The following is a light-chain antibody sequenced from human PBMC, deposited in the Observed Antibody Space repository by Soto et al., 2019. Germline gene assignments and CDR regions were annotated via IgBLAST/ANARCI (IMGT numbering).Light chain of an antibody. V-gene: IGLV2-14*01. J-gene: IGLJ1*01. CDR2: DVS. CDR3: CSYTTSSTYV. CDR1: INDVGGYDY. Sequence: QSALTQPASVSGSPGQSITISCTGTINDVGGYDYVSWYQQHPGKAPKVMIYDVSNRPSGVSNRFSGSKSGNMASLTISGLQAEDEADYYCCSYTTSSTYVFGTGTKVTVL.